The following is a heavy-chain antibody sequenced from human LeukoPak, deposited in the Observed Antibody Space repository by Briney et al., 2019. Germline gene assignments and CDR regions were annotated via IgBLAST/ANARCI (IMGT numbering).Heavy chain of an antibody. V-gene: IGHV1-69*05. D-gene: IGHD3-22*01. Sequence: ASAKVSCKASGGTFSSYAISWVRQAPGQGLEWMGGIIPIFGTANYAQKFQGRVTITTDESTSTAYMELSSLRSEDTAVYYCARNELNYYDSSGYYPFDYWGQGTLVTVSS. CDR1: GGTFSSYA. J-gene: IGHJ4*02. CDR3: ARNELNYYDSSGYYPFDY. CDR2: IIPIFGTA.